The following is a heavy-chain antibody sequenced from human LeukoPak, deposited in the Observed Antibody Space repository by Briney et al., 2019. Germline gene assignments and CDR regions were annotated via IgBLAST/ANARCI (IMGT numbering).Heavy chain of an antibody. V-gene: IGHV3-23*01. CDR3: AKEPYDILTGYFSMGY. J-gene: IGHJ4*02. D-gene: IGHD3-9*01. CDR1: GFTFSSYS. Sequence: GGSLRLSCAASGFTFSSYSMNWVRQAPGKGLEWVSAISGSGGSTYYADSVKGRFTISRDNSKNTLYLQMNSLRAEDTAVYYCAKEPYDILTGYFSMGYWGQGTLVTVSS. CDR2: ISGSGGST.